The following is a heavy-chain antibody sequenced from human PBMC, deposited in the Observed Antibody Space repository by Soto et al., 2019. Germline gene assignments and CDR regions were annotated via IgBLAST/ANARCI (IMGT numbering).Heavy chain of an antibody. CDR2: ISGDNGNT. Sequence: QVQLVQSGPEVKKPGASVKVSCKASGYSFTTYGIAWVRQAPGQGLEWMGWISGDNGNTNYAQKLQGRVTMTTDISTSTAYLEPRSLGSDYTAVYYCARDGYYDNWGQGTMVIVS. V-gene: IGHV1-18*01. J-gene: IGHJ3*02. D-gene: IGHD5-18*01. CDR1: GYSFTTYG. CDR3: ARDGYYDN.